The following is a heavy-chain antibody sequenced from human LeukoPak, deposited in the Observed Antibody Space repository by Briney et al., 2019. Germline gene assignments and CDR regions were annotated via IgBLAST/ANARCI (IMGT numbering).Heavy chain of an antibody. CDR1: GFTFSSYA. V-gene: IGHV3-23*01. D-gene: IGHD3-16*01. Sequence: GGSLRLSCAASGFTFSSYAMNWVRQAPGKGLEWVSGISASGGSTYLADSVKGRFTISRDNSKNTLYLQMHSLRAEDTAVYYCARDPYVDDYWGQGTLVTVSS. J-gene: IGHJ4*02. CDR3: ARDPYVDDY. CDR2: ISASGGST.